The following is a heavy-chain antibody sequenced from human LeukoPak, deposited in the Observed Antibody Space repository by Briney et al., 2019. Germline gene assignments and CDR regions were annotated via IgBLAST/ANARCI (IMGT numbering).Heavy chain of an antibody. D-gene: IGHD3-22*01. CDR2: IYYSGTT. CDR3: ARVLKYYYDSSGYWYYFDY. CDR1: GDSISSSSYY. V-gene: IGHV4-39*07. J-gene: IGHJ4*02. Sequence: SETLSLTCTVSGDSISSSSYYWGWIRQPPKNGLEWIASIYYSGTTYYNPSLKSRVTISVDKSKNQFSLKLSSVTAADTAVYYCARVLKYYYDSSGYWYYFDYWGQGTLVTVSS.